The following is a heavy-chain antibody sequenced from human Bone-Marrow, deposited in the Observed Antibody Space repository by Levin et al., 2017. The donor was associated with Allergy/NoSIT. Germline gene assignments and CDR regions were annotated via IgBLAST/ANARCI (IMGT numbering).Heavy chain of an antibody. CDR1: GFSFSSFG. CDR2: VSYDESEK. Sequence: SGGSLRLSCAASGFSFSSFGMHWVRQAPGKGLEWVAVVSYDESEKYYGDSVKGRFTISRDNSNNTLYLQMNNPRPEDTAVYYCAKGGAGKETPVDPRLDRTGYLREIYYYYGMDVWGQGTTVTVSS. J-gene: IGHJ6*02. D-gene: IGHD3/OR15-3a*01. V-gene: IGHV3-30*18. CDR3: AKGGAGKETPVDPRLDRTGYLREIYYYYGMDV.